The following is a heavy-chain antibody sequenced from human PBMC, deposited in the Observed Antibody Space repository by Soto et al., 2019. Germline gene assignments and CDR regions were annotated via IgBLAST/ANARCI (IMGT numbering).Heavy chain of an antibody. D-gene: IGHD1-26*01. CDR1: GASITTRSDAW. Sequence: QVQLQESGPGLVKPSGTLSLTCTVSGASITTRSDAWWSWVRQPPGKGLEWIGEIYHSGSSNYNPSLKSRVTMSVYKSKNQSSLRLSSVTAADPAVYYCAKMVGATLVDYWGQGTLVTVSS. CDR2: IYHSGSS. CDR3: AKMVGATLVDY. J-gene: IGHJ4*02. V-gene: IGHV4-4*02.